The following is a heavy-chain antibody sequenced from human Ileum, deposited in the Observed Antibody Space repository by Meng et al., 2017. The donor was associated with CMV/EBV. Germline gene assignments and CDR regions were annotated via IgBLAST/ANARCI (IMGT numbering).Heavy chain of an antibody. Sequence: GGSLRLSCAASGFTFSDHGMHWVRQAPGKGLEWVAFVQYDRFSKYYADAVKGRFTISRDHSNNTLYRQMDSLRPEDTAIYYCARDFRYKWSYWLDPWGQGTLVTVSS. V-gene: IGHV3-30*02. CDR2: VQYDRFSK. CDR1: GFTFSDHG. CDR3: ARDFRYKWSYWLDP. D-gene: IGHD1-7*01. J-gene: IGHJ5*02.